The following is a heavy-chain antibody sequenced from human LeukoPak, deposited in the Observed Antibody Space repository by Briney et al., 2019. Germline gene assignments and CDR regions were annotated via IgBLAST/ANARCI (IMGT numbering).Heavy chain of an antibody. V-gene: IGHV4-59*06. CDR3: ARDYYGSGSYYRYFDY. J-gene: IGHJ4*02. CDR2: IYYSGST. Sequence: PSETLSLTCTVSGGSINTYYWSWIRQPPGKGLEWIGYIYYSGSTYYNPSLKSRVTISVDTSKNQFSLKLSSVTAADTAVYYCARDYYGSGSYYRYFDYWGQGTLVTVSS. CDR1: GGSINTYY. D-gene: IGHD3-10*01.